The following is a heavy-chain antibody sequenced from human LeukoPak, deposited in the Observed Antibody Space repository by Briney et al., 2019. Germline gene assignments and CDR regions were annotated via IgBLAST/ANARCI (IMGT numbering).Heavy chain of an antibody. V-gene: IGHV4-4*02. J-gene: IGHJ5*02. D-gene: IGHD5-24*01. CDR3: AKGGYTDSTNWFDP. CDR1: GDPVSNSNW. CDR2: IYHSGSS. Sequence: SETLSLTCTVSGDPVSNSNWWTWVRQPPGKGLEWIGEIYHSGSSNYNPSLKSRVTISVDKSKYQFSLKLSSVTAADTAVYYCAKGGYTDSTNWFDPWGQGTLVTVSS.